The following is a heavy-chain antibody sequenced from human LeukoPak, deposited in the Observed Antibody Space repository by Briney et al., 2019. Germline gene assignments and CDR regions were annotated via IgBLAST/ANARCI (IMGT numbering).Heavy chain of an antibody. V-gene: IGHV1-2*02. CDR3: ARASYCSDGSCYSDY. Sequence: GASVKVSCKASGYTFIDYYIYWVRQAPGQGLEWMGWINPKTGGTNYAQEFQGRVTMTTDTSTSTAYMELRSLKSDDTAVYYCARASYCSDGSCYSDYWGQGTLVTVSS. CDR2: INPKTGGT. D-gene: IGHD2-15*01. CDR1: GYTFIDYY. J-gene: IGHJ4*02.